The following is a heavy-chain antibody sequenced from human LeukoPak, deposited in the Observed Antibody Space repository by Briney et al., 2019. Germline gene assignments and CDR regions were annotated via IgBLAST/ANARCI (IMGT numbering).Heavy chain of an antibody. Sequence: PGGSLRLSCAASGFTLSNYRLHWVRQAPGKGLVWVSCINNDDTKVYADSVRGRFTISRDNAKNTMFLQMNGLRAEDTAVYYCARDTDGLGYWGQGTLVTVSS. CDR1: GFTLSNYR. V-gene: IGHV3-74*01. J-gene: IGHJ4*02. D-gene: IGHD6-6*01. CDR2: INNDDTK. CDR3: ARDTDGLGY.